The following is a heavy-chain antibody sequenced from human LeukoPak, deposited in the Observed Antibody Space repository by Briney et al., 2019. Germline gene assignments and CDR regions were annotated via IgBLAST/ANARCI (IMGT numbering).Heavy chain of an antibody. V-gene: IGHV1-18*01. J-gene: IGHJ6*02. D-gene: IGHD6-19*01. CDR1: GYTFTNYG. CDR3: ATDSSGWPTGGMDV. CDR2: ISASNGDT. Sequence: ASVKVSCKASGYTFTNYGITWVRQAPGQGLEWMGWISASNGDTHYSEKFQDRITVTTDASTSTAYMELRSLVSDDTAVYYCATDSSGWPTGGMDVWGQGTTVTVSS.